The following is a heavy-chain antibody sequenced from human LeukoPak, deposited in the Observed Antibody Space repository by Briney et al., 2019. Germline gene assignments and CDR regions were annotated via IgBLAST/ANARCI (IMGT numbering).Heavy chain of an antibody. V-gene: IGHV3-23*01. CDR1: GFTFSSYA. CDR3: AKINTDDYYGSGSYLVY. D-gene: IGHD3-10*01. Sequence: PGGSLRLSCAASGFTFSSYAMSWVRQAPGEGLEWVSAISGSGGSTYYADSVKGRFTISRDNSKNTLHLQMNSLRAEDTAVYYCAKINTDDYYGSGSYLVYWGQGTLVTVSS. CDR2: ISGSGGST. J-gene: IGHJ4*02.